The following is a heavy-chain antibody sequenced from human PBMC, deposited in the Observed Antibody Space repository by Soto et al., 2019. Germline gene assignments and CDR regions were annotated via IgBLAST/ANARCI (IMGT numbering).Heavy chain of an antibody. V-gene: IGHV4-34*01. J-gene: IGHJ4*02. Sequence: QVQLQQWGAGLLKPSETLSLTCAVYGGSFSGYYWSWIRQPPGKGLEWIGEINHSGSTNCNPSLKSRVTISVDTSKNQFSLKLSSVTAADTAVYYCARDSSGYGRVVYWGQGTLVTVSS. CDR2: INHSGST. D-gene: IGHD3-22*01. CDR3: ARDSSGYGRVVY. CDR1: GGSFSGYY.